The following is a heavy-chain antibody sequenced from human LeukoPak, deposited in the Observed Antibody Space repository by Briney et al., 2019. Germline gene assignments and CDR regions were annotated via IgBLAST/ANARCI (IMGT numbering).Heavy chain of an antibody. CDR3: AREDYYDSHNWFDP. CDR1: GGSISSYY. D-gene: IGHD3-22*01. Sequence: SETLSLTCTVSGGSISSYYWSWIRQPPGKGLEWIGYIYYSGSTNYNPSLKSRVTISVDTSKNQFSLKLSSVTAADTAVYYCAREDYYDSHNWFDPWGQGTLVTVSS. CDR2: IYYSGST. J-gene: IGHJ5*02. V-gene: IGHV4-59*01.